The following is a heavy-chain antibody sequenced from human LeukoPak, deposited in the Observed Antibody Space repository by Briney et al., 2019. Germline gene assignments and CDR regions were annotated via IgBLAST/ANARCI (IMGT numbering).Heavy chain of an antibody. Sequence: SGGSLRLSCAAFGLTISGYWMHWVRQAPGEGLVWISGIKYDGSTTNYADSVKGRFTISRDNAKNMLYLQMNSLRAEDTAVYYCLRTGGNYWPWGQGTLVTVSS. CDR1: GLTISGYW. V-gene: IGHV3-74*01. CDR3: LRTGGNYWP. J-gene: IGHJ4*02. CDR2: IKYDGSTT. D-gene: IGHD4-23*01.